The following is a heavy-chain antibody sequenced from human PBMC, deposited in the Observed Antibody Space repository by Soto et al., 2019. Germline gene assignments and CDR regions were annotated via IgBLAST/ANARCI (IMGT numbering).Heavy chain of an antibody. D-gene: IGHD2-8*01. CDR1: GGSVSSGSYY. Sequence: PSETLSLTCTVSGGSVSSGSYYWSWIRQPPGKGLEWIGYIYYSGSTNYNPSLKSRVTISVDTSKNQFSLKLSSVTAADTAVYYCARGRRNALYCTNGVCHPSKAFDIWGQRTTVTVSS. CDR2: IYYSGST. V-gene: IGHV4-61*01. CDR3: ARGRRNALYCTNGVCHPSKAFDI. J-gene: IGHJ3*02.